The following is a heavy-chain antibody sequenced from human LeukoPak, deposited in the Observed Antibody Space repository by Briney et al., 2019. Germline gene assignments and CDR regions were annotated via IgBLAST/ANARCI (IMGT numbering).Heavy chain of an antibody. Sequence: GGSLRLSCAASGFTFSSYGMHWVRQAPGKGLEWVAFIRFDGSNKYYADSVKGRFTISRDNSKNTLYLQMNSLRAEDTAVYYCARDRAVVWGFDYWGQGTLVTVSS. CDR2: IRFDGSNK. CDR3: ARDRAVVWGFDY. J-gene: IGHJ4*02. D-gene: IGHD2-8*02. CDR1: GFTFSSYG. V-gene: IGHV3-30*02.